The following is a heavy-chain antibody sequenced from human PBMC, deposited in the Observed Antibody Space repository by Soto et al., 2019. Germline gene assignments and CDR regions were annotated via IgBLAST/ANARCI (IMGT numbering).Heavy chain of an antibody. V-gene: IGHV3-30-3*01. CDR3: ARDRIVGATFNAFDI. CDR2: ISYDGSNK. J-gene: IGHJ3*02. D-gene: IGHD1-26*01. CDR1: GFTFSSYA. Sequence: QVQLVESGGGVVQPGRSLRLSCAASGFTFSSYAMHWVRQAPGKGLEWVAVISYDGSNKYYADSVKGRFTISRDNSKNTLYLQMNSLRAEDTAVYYCARDRIVGATFNAFDIWGQGTMVTVSS.